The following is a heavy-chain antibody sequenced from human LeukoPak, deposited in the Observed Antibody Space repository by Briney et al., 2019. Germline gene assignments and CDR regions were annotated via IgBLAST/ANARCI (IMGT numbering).Heavy chain of an antibody. V-gene: IGHV4-4*02. Sequence: SETLSLTCAVSGGSISSSNWWSWVRQPPGKGLEWIGEINHSGSTNYNPSLKSRVTISVDTSKNQFSLKLSSVTAADTAVYYCARVGVVGATHWFDPWGQGTLVTVSS. CDR2: INHSGST. D-gene: IGHD1-26*01. CDR3: ARVGVVGATHWFDP. CDR1: GGSISSSNW. J-gene: IGHJ5*02.